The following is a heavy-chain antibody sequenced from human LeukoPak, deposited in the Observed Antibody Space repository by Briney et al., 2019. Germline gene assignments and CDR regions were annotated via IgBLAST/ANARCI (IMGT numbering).Heavy chain of an antibody. J-gene: IGHJ4*02. CDR1: GFTFSTYA. D-gene: IGHD3-9*01. CDR2: ISGSGGST. CDR3: ANVRYFDWYYFDY. V-gene: IGHV3-23*01. Sequence: PGGSLRLSCAAAGFTFSTYAMNWVRQAPGKGLDWVSGISGSGGSTYYADSVKGRFIISRDNSKNTLYLQMNSLRAEDTTVYYCANVRYFDWYYFDYWGQGALVTVS.